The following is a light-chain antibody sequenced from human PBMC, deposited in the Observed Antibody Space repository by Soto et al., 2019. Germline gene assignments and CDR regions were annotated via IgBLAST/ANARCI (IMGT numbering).Light chain of an antibody. CDR2: GAS. V-gene: IGKV3-20*01. J-gene: IGKJ1*01. CDR3: QQYGSLTGP. Sequence: EIVLTQSPGTLSLSPGERATLSCRASQSVSSSYLAWYQQKPGQAPRLLIYGASSRATGIPDRFSGSGSGTDFTLTISRLEPEDFAVYYCQQYGSLTGPFGQGTKVEIK. CDR1: QSVSSSY.